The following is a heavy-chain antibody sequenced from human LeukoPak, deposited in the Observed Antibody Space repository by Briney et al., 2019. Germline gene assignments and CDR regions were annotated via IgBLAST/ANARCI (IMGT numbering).Heavy chain of an antibody. V-gene: IGHV3-30-3*02. CDR2: ISYDGSNK. D-gene: IGHD3-3*01. CDR1: GLTFASYA. J-gene: IGHJ4*02. CDR3: AKTSPSITIFGVVNN. Sequence: GGSLRLSCAASGLTFASYAMHWVRQAPGKGLEWVAVISYDGSNKYYADSMKGRITISRDNSKNTLYLQMNSLRAEDTAVYYCAKTSPSITIFGVVNNWGQGTLVTVSS.